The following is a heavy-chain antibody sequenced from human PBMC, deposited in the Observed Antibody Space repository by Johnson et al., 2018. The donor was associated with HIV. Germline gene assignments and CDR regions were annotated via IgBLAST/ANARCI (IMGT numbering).Heavy chain of an antibody. Sequence: QVQVVESGGGVVQPGRSLRLSCAASGFTFSSYGMHWVRQAPGKGLEWVAVISSDGAEKHYGYSVRGRFTISRDNSRNTLSLQMNSLTSDDTSIYYCVRGSLIDDSFPEWGQGTTVLVSS. D-gene: IGHD2-8*01. J-gene: IGHJ3*01. CDR3: VRGSLIDDSFPE. CDR2: ISSDGAEK. CDR1: GFTFSSYG. V-gene: IGHV3-30*03.